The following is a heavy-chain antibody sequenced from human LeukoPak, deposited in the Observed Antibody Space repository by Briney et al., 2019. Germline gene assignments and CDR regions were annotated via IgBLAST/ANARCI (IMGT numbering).Heavy chain of an antibody. CDR3: ALGDVVVPAAN. V-gene: IGHV4-34*01. Sequence: SETLSLTCTVYGGSFSGYYWSWIRQPPGKGLEWIGEINHSGSTNYNPSLKSRVTISVDTSKNQFSLKLSSVTAADTAVYYCALGDVVVPAANWGQGTLVTVSS. CDR1: GGSFSGYY. D-gene: IGHD2-2*01. J-gene: IGHJ4*02. CDR2: INHSGST.